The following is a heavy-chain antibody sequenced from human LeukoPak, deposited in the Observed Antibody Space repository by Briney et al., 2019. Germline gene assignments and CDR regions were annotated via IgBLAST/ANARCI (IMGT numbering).Heavy chain of an antibody. J-gene: IGHJ4*02. D-gene: IGHD3-10*01. CDR1: GFTFGDYG. CDR2: IRSKAYGGTT. Sequence: GGSLRLSCTASGFTFGDYGMNWVRQAPGKGLEWVSFIRSKAYGGTTEYAASVKGRFTMSRDDSKSIAYLQMNSLKTEDTAVYYCTGSFGELTFFDYWGQGTLVTVSS. CDR3: TGSFGELTFFDY. V-gene: IGHV3-49*04.